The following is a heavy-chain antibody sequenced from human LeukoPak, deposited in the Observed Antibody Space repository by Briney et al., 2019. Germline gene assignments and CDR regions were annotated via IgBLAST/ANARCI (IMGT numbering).Heavy chain of an antibody. CDR1: GGTFSSYA. J-gene: IGHJ4*02. V-gene: IGHV1-69*06. CDR3: ATLHGSYSGFDH. D-gene: IGHD1-26*01. CDR2: IIPIFGTA. Sequence: ASVKVSCKASGGTFSSYAISWVRQAPGQGLEWMGGIIPIFGTANYAQKFQGRVTMTEDTSTDTAYMELSSLRSKDTAVYYCATLHGSYSGFDHWGQGTLVTVSS.